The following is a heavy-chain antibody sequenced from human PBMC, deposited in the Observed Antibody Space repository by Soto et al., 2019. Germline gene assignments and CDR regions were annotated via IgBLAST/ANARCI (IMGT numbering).Heavy chain of an antibody. V-gene: IGHV3-53*01. D-gene: IGHD6-13*01. J-gene: IGHJ6*02. CDR3: ARVSLEYSSSWLEPYYYYGMDV. CDR2: IYSGGST. CDR1: GFTVSSNY. Sequence: GGSLRLSCAASGFTVSSNYMSWVRQAPGKGLEWVSVIYSGGSTYYADSVKGRFTISRDNSKNTLYLQMNSLRAEDTAVYYCARVSLEYSSSWLEPYYYYGMDVWGQGTTVTVSS.